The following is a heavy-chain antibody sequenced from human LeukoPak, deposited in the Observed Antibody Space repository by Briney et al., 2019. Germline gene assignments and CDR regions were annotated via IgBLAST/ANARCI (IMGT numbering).Heavy chain of an antibody. CDR3: AREGDTSKFYY. Sequence: PSETLSLTCTVSGGSIGTYYLSWIRQPPGKGLEWIGYIYYSGIANYKPSLTSRATMSVDTSKNQFSLKLSSVTAADTAVYYCAREGDTSKFYYWGQGTLVTVSP. D-gene: IGHD2-21*02. CDR1: GGSIGTYY. CDR2: IYYSGIA. J-gene: IGHJ4*02. V-gene: IGHV4-59*01.